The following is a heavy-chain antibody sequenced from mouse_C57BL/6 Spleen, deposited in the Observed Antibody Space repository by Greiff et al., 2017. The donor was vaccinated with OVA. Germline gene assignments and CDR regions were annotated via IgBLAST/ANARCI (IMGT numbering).Heavy chain of an antibody. CDR3: ARDVTGTFDY. V-gene: IGHV7-1*01. D-gene: IGHD4-1*01. J-gene: IGHJ2*01. Sequence: DVMLVESGGGLVQSGRSLRLSCATSGFTFSDFYMEWVRQAPGKGLEWIAASRNKANDYTTEYSASVKGRFIVSRDTSQSILYLQMNALRAEDTAIYYCARDVTGTFDYWGQGTTLTVSS. CDR1: GFTFSDFY. CDR2: SRNKANDYTT.